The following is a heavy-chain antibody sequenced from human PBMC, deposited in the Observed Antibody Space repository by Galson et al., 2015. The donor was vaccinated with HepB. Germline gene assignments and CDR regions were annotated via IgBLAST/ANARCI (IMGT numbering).Heavy chain of an antibody. J-gene: IGHJ3*01. CDR2: ITGPYHPT. CDR3: AKDRTSNWNYPDAYDV. V-gene: IGHV3-23*01. CDR1: GFTFSNYA. Sequence: SLRLSCATSGFTFSNYAMNWVRQAPGKGLEWVSRITGPYHPTTYADSVKGRFTISRDNSKNTLYLQMNSLRADDTAVYYCAKDRTSNWNYPDAYDVWGQGTMVTVSS. D-gene: IGHD1-7*01.